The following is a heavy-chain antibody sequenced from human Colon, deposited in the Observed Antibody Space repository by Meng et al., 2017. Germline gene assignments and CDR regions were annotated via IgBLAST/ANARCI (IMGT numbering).Heavy chain of an antibody. CDR3: AKSDYDILTGYYWGGAFDI. Sequence: GESLKISCAASGFTFSSYAMSWVRQAPGKGLEWVSAISGSGGSTYYADSVKGRFTISRDNSKNTLYLQMNSLRAEDTAVYYCAKSDYDILTGYYWGGAFDIWGQGKRVTGSS. CDR1: GFTFSSYA. J-gene: IGHJ3*02. D-gene: IGHD3-9*01. CDR2: ISGSGGST. V-gene: IGHV3-23*01.